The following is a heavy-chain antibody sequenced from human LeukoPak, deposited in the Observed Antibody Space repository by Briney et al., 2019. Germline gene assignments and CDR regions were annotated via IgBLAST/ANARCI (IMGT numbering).Heavy chain of an antibody. CDR3: ARVPYDSSGYYGYGAFDI. D-gene: IGHD3-22*01. CDR1: GGSISSYY. Sequence: PSETLSLTCTVSGGSISSYYWSWIRQPPGKGLEWIGYIYHSGSTNYNPSLKSRVTISVDTSKNQFSLKLSSVTAADTAVYYCARVPYDSSGYYGYGAFDIWGQGTMVTVSS. J-gene: IGHJ3*02. V-gene: IGHV4-59*01. CDR2: IYHSGST.